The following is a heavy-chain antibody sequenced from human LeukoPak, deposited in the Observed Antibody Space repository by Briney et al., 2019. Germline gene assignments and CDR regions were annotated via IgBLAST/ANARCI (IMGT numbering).Heavy chain of an antibody. V-gene: IGHV1-2*02. CDR2: INPNSGGT. CDR3: TRLSEATQTNN. J-gene: IGHJ4*02. CDR1: GYTFTDYN. Sequence: ASVKVSCKASGYTFTDYNLHWVRQAPGQGLEWMGRINPNSGGTNYAQKFQGRVAMTRDTSVTTVYMELSRLTSDDTAMYYCTRLSEATQTNNWGQGTLVFVSS.